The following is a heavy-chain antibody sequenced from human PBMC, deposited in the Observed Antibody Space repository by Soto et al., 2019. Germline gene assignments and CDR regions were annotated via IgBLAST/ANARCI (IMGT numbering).Heavy chain of an antibody. Sequence: AGGSLRLSCAASGFTFSSYAMSWVRQAPGKGLEWVSAISGSGGSTYYADSVKGRFTISRDNSKNTLYLQMNSLRAEDTAVYYCAKTHQYCSSTSCLFYYYYGMDVWGQGTTVTVSS. D-gene: IGHD2-2*01. CDR2: ISGSGGST. V-gene: IGHV3-23*01. CDR3: AKTHQYCSSTSCLFYYYYGMDV. CDR1: GFTFSSYA. J-gene: IGHJ6*02.